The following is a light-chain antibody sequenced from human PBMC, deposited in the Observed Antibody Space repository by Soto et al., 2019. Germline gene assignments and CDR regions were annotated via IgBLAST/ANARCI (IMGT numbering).Light chain of an antibody. CDR3: QQYGSSPRT. V-gene: IGKV3-20*01. J-gene: IGKJ1*01. Sequence: VLTQSPATLSVSPGERATLSCRASQSVATNLAWYQQRPGQAPRLLIYGASKRAIGLPDRFSGSGSGTDFTLTISRLEPEDFAVYYCQQYGSSPRTFGQGTKVDIK. CDR2: GAS. CDR1: QSVATN.